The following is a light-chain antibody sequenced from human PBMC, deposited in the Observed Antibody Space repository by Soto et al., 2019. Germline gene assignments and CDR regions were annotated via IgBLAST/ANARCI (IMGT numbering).Light chain of an antibody. J-gene: IGLJ1*01. CDR1: NSDVGGYNY. V-gene: IGLV2-14*01. CDR2: EVS. Sequence: QSVLTQPASVSGSPGQSITISCTGTNSDVGGYNYVSWYQQHPGKAPELMIYEVSHRPSGVSNRFSGSKSDNTASLTISGLQAEDEADYYCSSYPSISTIYVLGNGTKVTVL. CDR3: SSYPSISTIYV.